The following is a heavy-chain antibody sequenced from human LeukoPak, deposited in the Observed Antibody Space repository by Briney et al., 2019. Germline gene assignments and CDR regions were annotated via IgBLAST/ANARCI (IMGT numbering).Heavy chain of an antibody. CDR1: GGTFSSYS. CDR3: ARLLVDTANKFAEHYFDY. J-gene: IGHJ4*02. V-gene: IGHV1-69*02. Sequence: SVKVSCKASGGTFSSYSISWVRQAPGQGLEWMGRIIPIFGIANYAQKFQGRVTITADKSTSTAYMELSSLRSEDTAVYYCARLLVDTANKFAEHYFDYWGQGTLVTVSS. D-gene: IGHD5-18*01. CDR2: IIPIFGIA.